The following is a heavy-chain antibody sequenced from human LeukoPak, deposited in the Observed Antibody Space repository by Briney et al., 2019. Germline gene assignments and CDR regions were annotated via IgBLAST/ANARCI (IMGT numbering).Heavy chain of an antibody. D-gene: IGHD5-12*01. CDR2: ISGSGGST. CDR3: AKDRDIVATHRLDY. V-gene: IGHV3-23*01. Sequence: PGGSLGLSCAASGFTFSSYAMSWVRQAPGKGLEWVSAISGSGGSTYYADSVKGRFTISRDNSKNTLHLQMNSLRAEDTAVYYCAKDRDIVATHRLDYWGQGTLVTVSS. CDR1: GFTFSSYA. J-gene: IGHJ4*02.